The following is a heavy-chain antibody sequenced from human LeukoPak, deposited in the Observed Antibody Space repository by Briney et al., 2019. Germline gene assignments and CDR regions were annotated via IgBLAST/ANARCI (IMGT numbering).Heavy chain of an antibody. D-gene: IGHD3-22*01. J-gene: IGHJ4*02. V-gene: IGHV3-30-3*01. Sequence: GGSLRLSCAASGFTFSSYAMHWVRQAPGKGLEWVAVISYDGSNKYYADSVKGRFTISRDNSKNTLYLQMNSLRAEDTAVYYCAVNGRPFKRYYYDSSGYYAYWGQGTLVTASS. CDR2: ISYDGSNK. CDR1: GFTFSSYA. CDR3: AVNGRPFKRYYYDSSGYYAY.